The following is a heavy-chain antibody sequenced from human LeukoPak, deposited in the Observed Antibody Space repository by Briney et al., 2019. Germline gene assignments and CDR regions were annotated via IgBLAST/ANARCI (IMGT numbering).Heavy chain of an antibody. J-gene: IGHJ5*02. V-gene: IGHV4-38-2*01. CDR2: FYHCRST. CDR1: CYSISSGYY. CDR3: VGSPGDLSWFDP. D-gene: IGHD3-16*01. Sequence: PSETLSLLCAVSCYSISSGYYRGCIRQPPGKPLVWIESFYHCRSTYYNPSLKSRLTISVGTSKTQFSLKVSSVTAADTAVYYCVGSPGDLSWFDPWGQGTLVTVSS.